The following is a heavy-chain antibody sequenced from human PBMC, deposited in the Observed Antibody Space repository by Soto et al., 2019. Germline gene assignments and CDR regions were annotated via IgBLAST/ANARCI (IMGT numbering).Heavy chain of an antibody. D-gene: IGHD3-10*01. CDR2: SWYDGTNK. Sequence: GGSLRLSCAASGFTLNTYGMYWVRQAPGKGLEWAAVSWYDGTNKDYADSVKGRFTISRDNSRNTLYLQMNSLRAEDTAVYYCARGYPIWSHYFYYYMDVWGQGTTVTVSS. CDR3: ARGYPIWSHYFYYYMDV. CDR1: GFTLNTYG. J-gene: IGHJ6*03. V-gene: IGHV3-33*07.